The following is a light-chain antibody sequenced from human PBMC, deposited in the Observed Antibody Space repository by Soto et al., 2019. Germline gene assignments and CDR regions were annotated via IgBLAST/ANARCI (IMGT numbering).Light chain of an antibody. CDR1: QSISTL. CDR3: QQYKSPPYT. CDR2: DSS. V-gene: IGKV1-5*01. Sequence: DIQMNQSPSTLSASVGDRVTITCRASQSISTLLAWNQQKPGKAPTLLIYDSSSLENGDPARFSGSGSGTEFTLAISSLQSDDFATYYCQQYKSPPYTFGQGTRLEIK. J-gene: IGKJ2*01.